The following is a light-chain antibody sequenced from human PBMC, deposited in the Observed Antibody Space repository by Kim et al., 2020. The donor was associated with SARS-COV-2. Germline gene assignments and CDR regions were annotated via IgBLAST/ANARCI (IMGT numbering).Light chain of an antibody. Sequence: RVTISCTGSTSNSGAGYDVHWYQQLPGTAPKLLIFANKNRPSGVPDRFSGSKSGTSASLAITGLQAEDESDYFCQSYDTSLSVWVFGGGTKVTVL. CDR2: ANK. J-gene: IGLJ3*02. V-gene: IGLV1-40*01. CDR1: TSNSGAGYD. CDR3: QSYDTSLSVWV.